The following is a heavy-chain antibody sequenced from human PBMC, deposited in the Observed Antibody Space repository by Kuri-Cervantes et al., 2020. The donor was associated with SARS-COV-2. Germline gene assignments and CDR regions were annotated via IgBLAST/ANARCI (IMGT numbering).Heavy chain of an antibody. CDR2: IYYSGST. D-gene: IGHD3-16*01. CDR1: GGSISSSSYY. Sequence: SETLSLTCTVSGGSISSSSYYWGWIRQPPGKGLEWIGSIYYSGSTYYNPSLKSRVTISVDTSKNQFSLKLSSVTAADTAVYYCARVMGDYVWAGNAFDIWGQGTMVTVSS. J-gene: IGHJ3*02. CDR3: ARVMGDYVWAGNAFDI. V-gene: IGHV4-39*01.